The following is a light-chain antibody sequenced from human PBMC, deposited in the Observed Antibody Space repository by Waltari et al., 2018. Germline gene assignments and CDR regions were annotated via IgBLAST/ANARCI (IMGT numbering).Light chain of an antibody. V-gene: IGLV3-1*01. J-gene: IGLJ2*01. Sequence: SYELTQPPSVSVSPGQTASITCSGDKLGDKYVCWYQQKPVQSPVLVIHQSTKRPSGIPERISGSNSGNTATLTISGTQAMDEADYYCKAWDSTSVVFGGGTKLSVL. CDR1: KLGDKY. CDR2: QST. CDR3: KAWDSTSVV.